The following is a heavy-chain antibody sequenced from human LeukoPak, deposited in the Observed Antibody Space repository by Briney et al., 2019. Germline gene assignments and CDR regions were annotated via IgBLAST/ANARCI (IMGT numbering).Heavy chain of an antibody. Sequence: GASVKVSCKVSGYTLTELSMHWVRQAPGKGLEWMGGFDPEDGETIYAQKFQGRVTMTEDTSTDTAYMELGSLRSEDTAVYYCATDTNPGRESGFMPLPNWFDPWGQGTLVTVSS. J-gene: IGHJ5*02. CDR3: ATDTNPGRESGFMPLPNWFDP. CDR2: FDPEDGET. V-gene: IGHV1-24*01. D-gene: IGHD3-16*01. CDR1: GYTLTELS.